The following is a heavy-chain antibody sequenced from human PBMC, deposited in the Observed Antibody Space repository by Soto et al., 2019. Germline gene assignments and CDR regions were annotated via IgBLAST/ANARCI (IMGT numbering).Heavy chain of an antibody. D-gene: IGHD3-3*01. Sequence: SETLSLTCTVSGGSVSSGAYYWSWIPKHPGKGLEWIWYIYYSGSTYYNPSLKSRVTISVDTSKNQFSLKLSSVTAEDTAVSYCARAPLWSGYYDYDYYGMDVWGQGTTVTVSS. CDR1: GGSVSSGAYY. CDR3: ARAPLWSGYYDYDYYGMDV. J-gene: IGHJ6*02. V-gene: IGHV4-31*03. CDR2: IYYSGST.